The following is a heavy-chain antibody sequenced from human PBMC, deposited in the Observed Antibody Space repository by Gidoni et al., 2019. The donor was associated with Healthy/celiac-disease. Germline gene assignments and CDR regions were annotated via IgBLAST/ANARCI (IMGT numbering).Heavy chain of an antibody. D-gene: IGHD3-22*01. J-gene: IGHJ4*02. V-gene: IGHV1-69*01. CDR2: IIPIFGTA. Sequence: QVQLVQSGAEVKKPGSSVKVSFKAAGGTFSSYAISWVRQAPGQGLEWMGGIIPIFGTANYAQKFQGRVTITADESTSTAYMELSSLRSEDTAVYYCARGTYDSSGYYSDCWGQGTLVTVSS. CDR1: GGTFSSYA. CDR3: ARGTYDSSGYYSDC.